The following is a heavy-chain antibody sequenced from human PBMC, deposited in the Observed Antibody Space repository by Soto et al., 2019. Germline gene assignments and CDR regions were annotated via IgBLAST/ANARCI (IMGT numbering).Heavy chain of an antibody. CDR3: ARDYGIMITCGGVIVSLDGVFYY. Sequence: QVQLVESGGGVVQPGRSLRLSCAASGFTFSSYAMHWVRQAPGKGLEWVAVISYDGSNKYYADSVKGRFTISKDKSKNTLYLQMNSLRAEDTAVYYCARDYGIMITCGGVIVSLDGVFYYWGQGTLVTVSS. V-gene: IGHV3-30-3*01. CDR1: GFTFSSYA. D-gene: IGHD3-16*02. J-gene: IGHJ4*02. CDR2: ISYDGSNK.